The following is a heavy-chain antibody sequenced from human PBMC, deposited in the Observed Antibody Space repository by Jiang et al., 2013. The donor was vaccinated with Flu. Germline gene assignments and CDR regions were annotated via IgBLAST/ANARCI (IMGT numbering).Heavy chain of an antibody. D-gene: IGHD2-2*01. J-gene: IGHJ4*02. CDR3: ARPAGRCSSTSCYAGY. V-gene: IGHV5-51*01. CDR1: SFTSYW. CDR2: SILVTLIP. Sequence: SFTSYWIGWVRQMPGKGRGVGWGSSILVTLIPDTARPSKARSPISADKSISTAYLQWSSLKASDTAMYYCARPAGRCSSTSCYAGYWGQGTLVTVSS.